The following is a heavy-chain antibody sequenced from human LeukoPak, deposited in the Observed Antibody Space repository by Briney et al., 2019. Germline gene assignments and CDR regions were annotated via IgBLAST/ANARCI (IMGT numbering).Heavy chain of an antibody. CDR2: IYYSGST. Sequence: SETLSLTCNVSGGSIRSSYYYWGWIRQPPGRGLEWIGSIYYSGSTYYSPSLKSRVTISVDTSKNQFSLKLSSVTAADTAVYYCARRERDSSGYYFNRDAFDIWGQGTMVTVSS. V-gene: IGHV4-39*01. J-gene: IGHJ3*02. CDR3: ARRERDSSGYYFNRDAFDI. D-gene: IGHD3-22*01. CDR1: GGSIRSSYYY.